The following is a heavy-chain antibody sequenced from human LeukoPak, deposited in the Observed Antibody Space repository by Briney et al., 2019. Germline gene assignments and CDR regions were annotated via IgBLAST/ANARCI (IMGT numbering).Heavy chain of an antibody. CDR1: GFTFSSYG. CDR2: IWYDGSNK. CDR3: ARSDYYDSSGYRFVY. V-gene: IGHV3-33*01. D-gene: IGHD3-22*01. Sequence: GGSLRLSCAASGFTFSSYGMHWVRQAPGKGLEWVAVIWYDGSNKYYADSVKGRFTISRDNSKNTLYLQMNSLRAEDTAVYYCARSDYYDSSGYRFVYWGQGTLVTVSS. J-gene: IGHJ4*02.